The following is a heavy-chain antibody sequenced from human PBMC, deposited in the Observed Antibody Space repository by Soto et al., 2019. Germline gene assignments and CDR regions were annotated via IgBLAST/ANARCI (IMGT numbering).Heavy chain of an antibody. D-gene: IGHD3-22*01. V-gene: IGHV3-30*18. CDR1: GFTFSSYV. Sequence: SLRLSCAASGFTFSSYVMHWVRHAPGKGLEWVAVISYDGSNKYYADSVKGRFTISRDNSKNTLYLQMNSLRAEDTAVYYCAKDMDSSGYSYYYYGMDVWGQGTTVTVSS. CDR2: ISYDGSNK. J-gene: IGHJ6*02. CDR3: AKDMDSSGYSYYYYGMDV.